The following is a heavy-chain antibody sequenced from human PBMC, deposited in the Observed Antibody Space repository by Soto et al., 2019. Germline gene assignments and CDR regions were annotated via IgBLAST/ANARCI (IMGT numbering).Heavy chain of an antibody. D-gene: IGHD2-21*02. CDR2: IYYSGST. V-gene: IGHV4-61*01. J-gene: IGHJ4*02. Sequence: SETLCLTCIVSGGSIGSSSYYWSWIRQPPGKGLEWIGYIYYSGSTNYNPSLKSRVTISVDTSKNQFSLKLSSVTAADTAVYYCARGWGLVFDYWGQGTLVTVSS. CDR3: ARGWGLVFDY. CDR1: GGSIGSSSYY.